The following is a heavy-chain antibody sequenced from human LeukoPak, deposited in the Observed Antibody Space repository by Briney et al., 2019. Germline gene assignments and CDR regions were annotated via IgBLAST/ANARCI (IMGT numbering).Heavy chain of an antibody. D-gene: IGHD3-9*01. V-gene: IGHV5-51*01. Sequence: GESLKISCKGSGYIFNSYWIGWVRQMPGKGLEWMGIIYPGDSQTTYSPSFQGQVTISDDKSINSAYLQWRSLKASDTAMYYCARLMDYDILTGHYLAYFDYWGQGTLVTVSS. CDR3: ARLMDYDILTGHYLAYFDY. CDR1: GYIFNSYW. J-gene: IGHJ4*02. CDR2: IYPGDSQT.